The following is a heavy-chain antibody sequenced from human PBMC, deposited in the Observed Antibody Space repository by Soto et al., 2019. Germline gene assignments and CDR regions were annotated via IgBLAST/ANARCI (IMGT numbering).Heavy chain of an antibody. D-gene: IGHD3-22*01. Sequence: EVQLVESGGGLVQPGGSLRLSCAASGFTFSSYEMNWVRQAPGKGLEWVSYISSSGSGGSTYYADSVKGRFTISRDNSKNTLYLQMNSLRAEDTAVYYCAKSKQAMIVVDYGMDVWGQGTTVTVSS. CDR3: AKSKQAMIVVDYGMDV. J-gene: IGHJ6*02. V-gene: IGHV3-23*04. CDR1: GFTFSSYE. CDR2: ISSSGSGGST.